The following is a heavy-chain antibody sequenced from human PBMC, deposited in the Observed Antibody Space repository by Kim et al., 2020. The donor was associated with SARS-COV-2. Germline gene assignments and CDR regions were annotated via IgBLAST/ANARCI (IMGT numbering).Heavy chain of an antibody. Sequence: ASVKVSCKASGYTFTSFYMHWVRQAPGQGLEWMGIINPSGGSTSYAQKFQGRVTMTRDTSTSTVYMELSSLRSEDTAVYYCARVQGLRFGELLRTPTYYYGMDVWVQGTTVTVSS. V-gene: IGHV1-46*01. CDR2: INPSGGST. CDR1: GYTFTSFY. CDR3: ARVQGLRFGELLRTPTYYYGMDV. J-gene: IGHJ6*02. D-gene: IGHD3-10*01.